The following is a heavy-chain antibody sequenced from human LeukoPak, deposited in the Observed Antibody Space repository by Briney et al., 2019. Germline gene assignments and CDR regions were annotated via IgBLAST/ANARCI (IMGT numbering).Heavy chain of an antibody. D-gene: IGHD3-22*01. J-gene: IGHJ4*02. CDR3: TREDSSGYAY. CDR1: GSTFGDYA. V-gene: IGHV3-49*04. CDR2: IRSRAYGGTT. Sequence: HPGGSLRLSCTASGSTFGDYAMSWVRQAPGKGLEWVGFIRSRAYGGTTEYAASVKGRFTISRDDSKSIAYLQMNSLKTEDTAVYYCTREDSSGYAYWGQGTLVTVSS.